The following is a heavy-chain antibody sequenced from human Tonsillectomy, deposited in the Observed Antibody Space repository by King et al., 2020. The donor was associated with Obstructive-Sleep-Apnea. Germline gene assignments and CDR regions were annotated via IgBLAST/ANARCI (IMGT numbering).Heavy chain of an antibody. J-gene: IGHJ4*02. Sequence: VQLVESGGGVVQPGRSLRLSCAASGFTFSSYAMHWVRQAPGKGLEWVAVISYDGSNKYYADSVKGRFTISRDNSKNTLYLQMNSLRAEDTAVYYCARDGDIVVVPADTETGEYYFDYWGQGTLVTVSS. CDR2: ISYDGSNK. CDR3: ARDGDIVVVPADTETGEYYFDY. CDR1: GFTFSSYA. D-gene: IGHD2-2*01. V-gene: IGHV3-30-3*01.